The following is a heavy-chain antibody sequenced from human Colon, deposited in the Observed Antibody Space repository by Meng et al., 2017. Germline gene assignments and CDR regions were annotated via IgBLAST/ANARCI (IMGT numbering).Heavy chain of an antibody. V-gene: IGHV4-34*01. D-gene: IGHD3-9*01. Sequence: QVQPRLWGAGLLKPSASLSLTCAVYGGSFSDYYLTWLRQPPGKGLEWVGEIHPSGSTYYSPSLQSRVTITLDTSKNQFSLTLSSMTAADTAVYYCARGVDWAKSGNFWGQGTLVTVSS. CDR1: GGSFSDYY. CDR3: ARGVDWAKSGNF. CDR2: IHPSGST. J-gene: IGHJ4*02.